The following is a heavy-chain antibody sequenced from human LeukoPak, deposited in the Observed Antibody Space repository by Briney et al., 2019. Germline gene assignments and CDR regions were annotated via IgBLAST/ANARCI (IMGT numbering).Heavy chain of an antibody. Sequence: SETLSLTCAVYGGSFSGYYWSWIRQPPGKGLEWIGEINHSGSTNYNPSLKSRVTISIDTSKNQFSLKLSSVTAADTAMYYCARRSSGGNLGYWGQGTLVTVSS. V-gene: IGHV4-34*01. CDR3: ARRSSGGNLGY. J-gene: IGHJ4*02. CDR1: GGSFSGYY. CDR2: INHSGST. D-gene: IGHD2-15*01.